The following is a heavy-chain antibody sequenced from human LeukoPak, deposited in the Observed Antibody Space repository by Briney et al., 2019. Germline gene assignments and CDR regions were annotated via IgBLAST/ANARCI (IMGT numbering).Heavy chain of an antibody. CDR2: IWYDGSNK. D-gene: IGHD2-8*01. CDR1: GFTFSSYG. V-gene: IGHV3-33*01. J-gene: IGHJ4*02. Sequence: GRSLRLSCAESGFTFSSYGMHWVREAPGKGREWGAVIWYDGSNKYYAESVRGRFTISRDNSKNTLYLQMNSLRAEDTAVYYCARNEVYEYFGYWGQGTLVTVSS. CDR3: ARNEVYEYFGY.